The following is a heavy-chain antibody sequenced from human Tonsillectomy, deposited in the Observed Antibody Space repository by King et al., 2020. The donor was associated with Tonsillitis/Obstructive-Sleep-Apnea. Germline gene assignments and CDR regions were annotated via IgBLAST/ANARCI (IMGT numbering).Heavy chain of an antibody. D-gene: IGHD5-24*01. V-gene: IGHV1-3*01. CDR3: AKRGSGEMTTNMWFDD. CDR2: LSAATGNT. J-gene: IGHJ4*02. CDR1: GYTFTSYA. Sequence: QLVQSGAEVKKPGASVTVSCQASGYTFTSYAIHWVRQAPGQRLDWMGWLSAATGNTRYSQKFQGRVTIARDTSASTAYMELGSLGSENTAVYYCAKRGSGEMTTNMWFDDWGQGTLVTVSS.